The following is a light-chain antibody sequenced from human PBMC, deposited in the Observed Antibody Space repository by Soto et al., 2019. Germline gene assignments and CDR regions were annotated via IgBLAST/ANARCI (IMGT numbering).Light chain of an antibody. CDR3: QQSYGTPLT. CDR1: QSIRSY. J-gene: IGKJ4*01. V-gene: IGKV1-39*01. Sequence: DVEMTRSPSSLSASLGDIFTITLRANQSIRSYLNWFQQKPRNAPKLLIYSASNLQSGVPSRFSGSGSGTDFTLTISSLLPEDFATYHCQQSYGTPLTFGGGTKVDIK. CDR2: SAS.